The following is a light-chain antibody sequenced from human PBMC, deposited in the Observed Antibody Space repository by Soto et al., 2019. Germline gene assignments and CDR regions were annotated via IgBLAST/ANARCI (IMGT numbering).Light chain of an antibody. CDR2: AAS. J-gene: IGKJ2*01. CDR3: QHSYSTPRT. CDR1: QSISSY. V-gene: IGKV1-39*01. Sequence: DIPMTQSPSSLSASVGDRVTITCRASQSISSYLNWYQQKPGKAPKLLIYAASSLQSGVPSRFSGSGSGTDFTLTISSLQTEDFATYYCQHSYSTPRTFGQGTKLEIK.